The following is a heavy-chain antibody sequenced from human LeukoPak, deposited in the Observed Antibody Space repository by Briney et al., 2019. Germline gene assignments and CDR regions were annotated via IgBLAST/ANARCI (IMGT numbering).Heavy chain of an antibody. Sequence: PGGSLRLSCAASGFTFSSYAMHWVRQAPGKGLEGVAVISYDGSNKYYTDSVKGRFTIARDNSKNTLYLQMNSQRAEDTAVYYCAKDLLFPTAAPDYWGQGTLVSVSS. J-gene: IGHJ4*02. CDR1: GFTFSSYA. CDR2: ISYDGSNK. D-gene: IGHD2-8*02. V-gene: IGHV3-30*04. CDR3: AKDLLFPTAAPDY.